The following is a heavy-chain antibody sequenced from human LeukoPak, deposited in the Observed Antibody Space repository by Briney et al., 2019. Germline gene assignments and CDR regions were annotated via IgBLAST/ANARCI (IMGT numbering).Heavy chain of an antibody. CDR2: ISGSGGNT. J-gene: IGHJ4*02. Sequence: GGSLRLSCAASGFTFSSYSMNWVRQAPGKGLEWVSGISGSGGNTYYADSVKGHFTISRDNSKNTLYLHMNSLRADDTAVYYCAKERYFDWLLSANYFDYWGQGTLVTVSS. D-gene: IGHD3-9*01. V-gene: IGHV3-23*01. CDR1: GFTFSSYS. CDR3: AKERYFDWLLSANYFDY.